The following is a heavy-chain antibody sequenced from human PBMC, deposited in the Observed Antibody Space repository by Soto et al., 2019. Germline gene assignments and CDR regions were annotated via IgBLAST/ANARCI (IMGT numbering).Heavy chain of an antibody. V-gene: IGHV1-69*01. CDR1: GGTFSSYA. D-gene: IGHD6-13*01. Sequence: QVQLVQSGAEVKKPGSSVKVSCKASGGTFSSYAISWVRQAPGQGLEWMGGIIPIFGTANYAQKFQGRVTITADESTSTAYMELSSLRSEDTAVYDCARPMSRAAAAYYYYYGMDVWGQGTTVTVSS. CDR2: IIPIFGTA. J-gene: IGHJ6*02. CDR3: ARPMSRAAAAYYYYYGMDV.